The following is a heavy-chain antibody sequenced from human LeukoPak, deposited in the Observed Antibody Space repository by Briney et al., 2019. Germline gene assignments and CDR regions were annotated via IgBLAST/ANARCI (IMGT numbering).Heavy chain of an antibody. J-gene: IGHJ4*02. CDR3: AKGYSYGSY. CDR1: GFTFSSYG. CDR2: ISYDGSNK. V-gene: IGHV3-30*18. Sequence: GGSLRLSCAASGFTFSSYGMHWVRQAPGKGLEWVAVISYDGSNKYYADSVEGRFTISRDNSKNTLYLQMNSLRAEDTAVHYCAKGYSYGSYWGQGTLVTVSS. D-gene: IGHD5-18*01.